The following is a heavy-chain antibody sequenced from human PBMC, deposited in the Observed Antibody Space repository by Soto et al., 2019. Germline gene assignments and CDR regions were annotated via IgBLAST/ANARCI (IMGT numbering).Heavy chain of an antibody. Sequence: PGGSLRRSCSASGFTFSSYAMHWVRQAPGKGLEYVSAISSNGGSTYYSDSVKGRFTISRDNSKNTLYLQMSSLRAECTAVYYCARDPLGPGIFDSWGQGTLVTVSS. CDR3: ARDPLGPGIFDS. V-gene: IGHV3-64D*06. D-gene: IGHD1-1*01. J-gene: IGHJ4*02. CDR2: ISSNGGST. CDR1: GFTFSSYA.